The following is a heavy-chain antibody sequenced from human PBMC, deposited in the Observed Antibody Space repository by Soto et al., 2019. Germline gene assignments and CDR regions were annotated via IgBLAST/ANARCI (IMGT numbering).Heavy chain of an antibody. D-gene: IGHD3-22*01. J-gene: IGHJ5*02. CDR1: GYTFTGYY. V-gene: IGHV1-2*02. CDR3: ARSTPNSSQASRYNCFDP. Sequence: GASVKVSCKASGYTFTGYYMHWVRQAPGQGLEWMGWINPNSGGTNYAQKFQGRVTMTRDTSISQAYMELSRLRSDDTAVYYCARSTPNSSQASRYNCFDPWGQGTLVTVSS. CDR2: INPNSGGT.